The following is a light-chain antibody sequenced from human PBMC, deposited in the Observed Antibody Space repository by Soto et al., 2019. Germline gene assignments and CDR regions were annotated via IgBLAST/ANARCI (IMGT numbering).Light chain of an antibody. Sequence: DIQMTQSPSTLSASVGDRVTITCRASQSISSWLAWYQKKPGKAPNLLIYKTSSLESGVPSRFSGSGSVTVFTLPGNSRQPDDFATYYCHQYDSYPLTVGGGTKVEIK. J-gene: IGKJ4*01. CDR3: HQYDSYPLT. CDR2: KTS. CDR1: QSISSW. V-gene: IGKV1-5*03.